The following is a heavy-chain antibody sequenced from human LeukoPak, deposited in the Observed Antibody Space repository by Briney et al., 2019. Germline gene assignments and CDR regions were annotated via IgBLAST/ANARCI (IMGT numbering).Heavy chain of an antibody. D-gene: IGHD3-10*01. CDR1: GFTFSSYS. Sequence: PGGSMRLSCAACGFTFSSYSMNWVRQAPGKGLEWVSSISSSSYIYYADSVKGRFTISRDNAKNSLYLQMNSLRAEDTAVYYCAREDSYYYGSGSYPFDYWGQGTLVTVSS. CDR2: ISSSSYI. V-gene: IGHV3-21*01. J-gene: IGHJ4*02. CDR3: AREDSYYYGSGSYPFDY.